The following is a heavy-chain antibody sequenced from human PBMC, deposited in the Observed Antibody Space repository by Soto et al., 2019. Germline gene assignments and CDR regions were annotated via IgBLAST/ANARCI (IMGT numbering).Heavy chain of an antibody. CDR2: IYYSGST. CDR1: GGSISSGGYY. CDR3: ARASIAAAGTPHYYYGMDV. V-gene: IGHV4-31*03. J-gene: IGHJ6*02. D-gene: IGHD6-13*01. Sequence: SETLSLTCTVSGGSISSGGYYWSWIRQHPGKGLEWIGYIYYSGSTYYNPSLKSRVTISVDTSKNQFSLKLSSVTAADTAVYYCARASIAAAGTPHYYYGMDVWGQGTTVTVSS.